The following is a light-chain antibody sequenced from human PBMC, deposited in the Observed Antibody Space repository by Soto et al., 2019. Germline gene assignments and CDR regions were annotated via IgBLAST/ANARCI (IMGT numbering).Light chain of an antibody. CDR1: NSDIGGYNP. J-gene: IGLJ1*01. Sequence: QSALTQPGSVSGAPGQSITIYCTGTNSDIGGYNPVSWFQHHPGKAPKLVIYEVTHRPSGISNRFSGSKSGNTASLTISGLQAEDEASYYCSSYTNSATLGVFGTGTKLT. V-gene: IGLV2-14*01. CDR3: SSYTNSATLGV. CDR2: EVT.